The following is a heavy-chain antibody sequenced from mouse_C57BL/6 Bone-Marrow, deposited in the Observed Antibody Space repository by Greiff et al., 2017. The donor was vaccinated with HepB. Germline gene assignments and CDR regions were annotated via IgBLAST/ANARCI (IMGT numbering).Heavy chain of an antibody. CDR2: IDPETGGT. CDR3: TSYSNYAMDY. V-gene: IGHV1-15*01. CDR1: GYTFTDYE. Sequence: QVQLQQPGAELVRPGSSVTLSCKASGYTFTDYEMHWVKQTPVHGLEWIGAIDPETGGTAYNQKFKGKAILTADKSSSTAYMELRSLTSEDSAVYYCTSYSNYAMDYWGQGTSVTVSS. D-gene: IGHD2-5*01. J-gene: IGHJ4*01.